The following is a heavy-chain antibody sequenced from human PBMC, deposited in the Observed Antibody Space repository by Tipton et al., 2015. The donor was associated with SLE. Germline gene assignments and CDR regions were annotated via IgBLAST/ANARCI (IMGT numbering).Heavy chain of an antibody. J-gene: IGHJ4*02. CDR2: ISEWGTAI. V-gene: IGHV3-11*01. CDR1: GFALSDYY. CDR3: ANGYSSSWYYFDY. D-gene: IGHD6-13*01. Sequence: AASGFALSDYYMSWIRLAPGKGLECVSYISEWGTAINYADSVKGRFTISRDNAKNSLYLQMNSLRAEDTAVYYCANGYSSSWYYFDYWGQGTLVTVSS.